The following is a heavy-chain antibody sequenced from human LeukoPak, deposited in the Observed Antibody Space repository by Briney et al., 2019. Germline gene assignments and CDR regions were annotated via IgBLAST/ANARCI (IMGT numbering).Heavy chain of an antibody. CDR3: ARGSGYCSGGSCYFALRTRRFDY. V-gene: IGHV4-34*01. D-gene: IGHD2-15*01. J-gene: IGHJ4*02. Sequence: SETLSLTCAISDGSFTGYFWSWIRQPPGKGLEWIGEINHSGSTNYNPSLKSRVTISVDTSKNQFSLKLSSVTAADTAVYYCARGSGYCSGGSCYFALRTRRFDYWGQGTLVTVSS. CDR2: INHSGST. CDR1: DGSFTGYF.